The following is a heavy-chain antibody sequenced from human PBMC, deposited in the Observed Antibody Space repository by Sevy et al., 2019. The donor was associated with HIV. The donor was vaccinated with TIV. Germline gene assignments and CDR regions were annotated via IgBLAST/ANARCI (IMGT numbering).Heavy chain of an antibody. J-gene: IGHJ1*01. V-gene: IGHV3-7*01. D-gene: IGHD2-2*01. CDR1: GLTFSSYW. CDR2: INQGGSQE. CDR3: ATILPAGVPAEYFQH. Sequence: GGSLRPSCAASGLTFSSYWMTWVRQAPGKGLEWVANINQGGSQEYYVDSVKGRFTISRDNAKNSLYLQINSLRAEDTAVYYCATILPAGVPAEYFQHWGQGTLVTVSS.